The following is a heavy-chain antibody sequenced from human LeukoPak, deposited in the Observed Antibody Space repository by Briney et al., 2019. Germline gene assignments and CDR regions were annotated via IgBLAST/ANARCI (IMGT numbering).Heavy chain of an antibody. J-gene: IGHJ4*02. D-gene: IGHD3-9*01. Sequence: GGSLRLSCAASGFTFSSYGMSWVRQAPGKGLEWVSAISAGGDLTNYADSVKGRFTISRDNSKNTLYLQMNSLRADDTAVYYCAKDYSGYYDILTGIDYWGQGTLVTVSS. CDR3: AKDYSGYYDILTGIDY. V-gene: IGHV3-23*01. CDR1: GFTFSSYG. CDR2: ISAGGDLT.